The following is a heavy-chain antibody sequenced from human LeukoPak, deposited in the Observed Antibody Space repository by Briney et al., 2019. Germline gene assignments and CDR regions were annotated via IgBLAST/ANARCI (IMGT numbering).Heavy chain of an antibody. Sequence: XXXXSGFTXSSYWMSWVRQAPGKGLEWVANIKKDGSEKYYVDSVKGRFTISRDNAKKSLYLQVNSLRAEDTAVYYXXXXXXXXXXXTXXRXIDYWGXGXLVTVSS. V-gene: IGHV3-7*01. CDR1: GFTXSSYW. CDR2: IKKDGSEK. CDR3: XXXXXXXXXXTXXRXIDY. J-gene: IGHJ4*02.